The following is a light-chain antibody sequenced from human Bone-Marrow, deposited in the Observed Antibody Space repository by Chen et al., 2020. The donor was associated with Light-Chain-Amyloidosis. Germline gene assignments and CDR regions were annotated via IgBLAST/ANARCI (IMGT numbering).Light chain of an antibody. CDR3: QVWDRSSDRPV. Sequence: SYVLTQPSSASVAPGQSAPIACGGNNIGSTRVHWYQQTPGQAPLLVVYDESDRPSGIPERLSGSNSGNTATLTISRVEAGDEADYYCQVWDRSSDRPVFGGGTKLTVL. J-gene: IGLJ3*02. CDR2: DES. CDR1: NIGSTR. V-gene: IGLV3-21*02.